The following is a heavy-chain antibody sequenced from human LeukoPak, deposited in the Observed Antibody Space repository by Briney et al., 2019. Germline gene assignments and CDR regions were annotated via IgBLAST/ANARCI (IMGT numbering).Heavy chain of an antibody. CDR1: GFTFSNYW. V-gene: IGHV3-7*01. Sequence: GGSLRLPCAASGFTFSNYWMTWVRQAPGKGLEWVASVNKDGSEEYYVDSVKGRFTISRDNAKNSLFLQMNSLRAEDTAVYYCARVRGIAAAGVRYYYYYMDVWGKGTTVTVSS. CDR2: VNKDGSEE. J-gene: IGHJ6*03. D-gene: IGHD6-13*01. CDR3: ARVRGIAAAGVRYYYYYMDV.